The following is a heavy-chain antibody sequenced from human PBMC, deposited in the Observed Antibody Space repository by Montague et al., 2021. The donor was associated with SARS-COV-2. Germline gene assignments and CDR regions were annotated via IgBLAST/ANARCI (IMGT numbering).Heavy chain of an antibody. CDR1: GGSISSSSYY. V-gene: IGHV4-39*01. J-gene: IGHJ5*02. D-gene: IGHD3-3*01. CDR2: IYYSGST. Sequence: SETLSLTCTVSGGSISSSSYYWGWIRQPPGKGLEWIGSIYYSGSTYYNPSLKSRVTISVDTPKNQFSLKLSSVTAADTAVYYCASQTLGITIFGVVNGRWFDPWGQGTLVTVSS. CDR3: ASQTLGITIFGVVNGRWFDP.